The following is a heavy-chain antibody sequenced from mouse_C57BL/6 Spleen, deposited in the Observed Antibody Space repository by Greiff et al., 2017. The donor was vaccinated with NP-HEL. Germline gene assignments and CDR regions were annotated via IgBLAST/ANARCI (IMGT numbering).Heavy chain of an antibody. CDR2: ISSGGDYI. J-gene: IGHJ4*01. V-gene: IGHV5-9-1*02. CDR3: TSDKGSYDYYAMDY. D-gene: IGHD1-1*02. CDR1: GFTFSSYA. Sequence: EVKLMESGEGLVKPGGSLKLSCAASGFTFSSYAMSWVRQTPEKRLEWVAYISSGGDYIYYADTVKGRFTISRDNARNTLYLQMSSLKSEDTAMYYCTSDKGSYDYYAMDYWGQGTSVTVSS.